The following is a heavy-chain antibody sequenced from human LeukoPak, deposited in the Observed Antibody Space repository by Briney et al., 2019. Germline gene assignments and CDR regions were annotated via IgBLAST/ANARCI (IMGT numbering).Heavy chain of an antibody. CDR3: AKDMGYCSSTSCIDYYYYGMDV. V-gene: IGHV3-9*01. CDR1: GFTLDDYA. D-gene: IGHD2-2*01. J-gene: IGHJ6*02. CDR2: ISWNSGSI. Sequence: GGSLRLSCAASGFTLDDYAMHWVRQAPGKGLEWVSGISWNSGSIGYADSVKGRFTISRDNAKNSLYLQMNSLRAEDTALYYCAKDMGYCSSTSCIDYYYYGMDVWGQGTTVTVSS.